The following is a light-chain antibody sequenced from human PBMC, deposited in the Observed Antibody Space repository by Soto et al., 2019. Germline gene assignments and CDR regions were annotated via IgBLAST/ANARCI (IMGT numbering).Light chain of an antibody. J-gene: IGKJ5*01. Sequence: EIVLTQSPGTLSLSPGERATLSCRASQSVSSSYLAWYQQKPGQAPRLLIYGASNRATGIPDRFSGSGSGTAFTLTISRLEPEDFAVYYCQQYGSSPLVTFGQGTRLEIK. CDR2: GAS. CDR3: QQYGSSPLVT. V-gene: IGKV3-20*01. CDR1: QSVSSSY.